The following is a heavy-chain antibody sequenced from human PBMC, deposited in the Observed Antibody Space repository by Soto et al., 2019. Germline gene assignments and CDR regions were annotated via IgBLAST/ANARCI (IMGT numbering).Heavy chain of an antibody. D-gene: IGHD4-17*01. CDR3: ASGLMTTESDGYFDY. J-gene: IGHJ4*02. CDR1: GGSFSGYY. CDR2: INHSGST. Sequence: PSETLSLTCAVYGGSFSGYYWSWIRQPPGKGLEWIGEINHSGSTNYNPSLKSRVTISVDTSKNQFSLKLSSVTAADTDVYYFASGLMTTESDGYFDYWGQGTLVTVSS. V-gene: IGHV4-34*01.